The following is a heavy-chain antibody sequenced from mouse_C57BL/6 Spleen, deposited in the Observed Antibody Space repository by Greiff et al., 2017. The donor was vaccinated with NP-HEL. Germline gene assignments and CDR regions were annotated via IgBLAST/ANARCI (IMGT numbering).Heavy chain of an antibody. CDR3: ARSFITTVVAEYYYAMDY. D-gene: IGHD1-1*01. J-gene: IGHJ4*01. Sequence: VQLQQSGPELVKPGASVKISCKASGYSFTDYNMNWVKQSNGKSLEWIGVINPNYGTTSYNQKFKGKATLTVDQSSSTAYMQLNSLTSEDSAVYYCARSFITTVVAEYYYAMDYWGQGTSVTVSS. V-gene: IGHV1-39*01. CDR2: INPNYGTT. CDR1: GYSFTDYN.